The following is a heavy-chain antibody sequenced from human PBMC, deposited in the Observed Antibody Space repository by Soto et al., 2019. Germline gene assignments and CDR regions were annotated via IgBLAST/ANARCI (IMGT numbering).Heavy chain of an antibody. Sequence: SETLSLSCAVSGYSISCGYYWCFIGQSPGKGLECIANIHHSGTTYYNPSLKSRVTISLDPSKNQVSLKMTSVTAADTAVYYCARDRGNYVATVYFDYWGQGTLVTVSS. CDR3: ARDRGNYVATVYFDY. CDR1: GYSISCGYY. J-gene: IGHJ4*02. V-gene: IGHV4-38-2*02. CDR2: IHHSGTT. D-gene: IGHD1-7*01.